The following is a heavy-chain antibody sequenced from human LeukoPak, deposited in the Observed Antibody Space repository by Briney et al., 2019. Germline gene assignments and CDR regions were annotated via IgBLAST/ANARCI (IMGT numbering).Heavy chain of an antibody. V-gene: IGHV4-39*01. CDR3: ARQFATASADTRGYFDF. J-gene: IGHJ4*02. CDR1: GASISSSNDY. Sequence: SENLSRNCSVSGASISSSNDYWRWIRQAPGKGLERNGGITYDGSAHYNPSLMSRATILVDTSKNQFSLKLSSVTAADAAMYYCARQFATASADTRGYFDFWGQGTVVTVSS. D-gene: IGHD2-2*01. CDR2: ITYDGSA.